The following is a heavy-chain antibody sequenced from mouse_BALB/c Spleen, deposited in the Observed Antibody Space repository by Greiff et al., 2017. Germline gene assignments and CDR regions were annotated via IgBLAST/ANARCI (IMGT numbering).Heavy chain of an antibody. CDR1: GYTFTSYW. V-gene: IGHV1S41*01. J-gene: IGHJ2*01. Sequence: ELVKPGASVKLSCKAFGYTFTSYWINWIKQRPGQGLEWIGRIAPGSGSTYYNEMFKGKATLTVDTSSSTAYIQLSSLSSEDSAVYFCAREGLLRLRSYFDYWGQGTTLTVSS. CDR3: AREGLLRLRSYFDY. CDR2: IAPGSGST. D-gene: IGHD1-2*01.